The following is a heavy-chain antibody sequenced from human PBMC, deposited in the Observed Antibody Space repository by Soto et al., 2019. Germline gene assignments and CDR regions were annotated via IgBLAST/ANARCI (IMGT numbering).Heavy chain of an antibody. Sequence: PGGSLRLSCAASGFTFSSYAMSWVRQAPGKGLEWVSAISGSGGSTYYADSVKGRFTISRDNSKNTLYLQMNSLRAEDTAVYYSANLLIVPMVYAPVDAFDIWGQGTMVTVSS. CDR2: ISGSGGST. J-gene: IGHJ3*02. CDR1: GFTFSSYA. V-gene: IGHV3-23*01. D-gene: IGHD2-8*01. CDR3: ANLLIVPMVYAPVDAFDI.